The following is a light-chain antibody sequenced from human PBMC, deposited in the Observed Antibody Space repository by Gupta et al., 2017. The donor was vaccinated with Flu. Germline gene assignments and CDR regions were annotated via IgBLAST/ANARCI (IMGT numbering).Light chain of an antibody. J-gene: IGKJ3*01. Sequence: EIVLTQSPATLSLFPGERATLSCRASQSPQNQVGWYQQRPGQAPRLLISDVSNRAPGIPARFSGSGSGTDFTLTISSVESEDFAVYYCQQRLRWPLTFGPGTKLDIK. V-gene: IGKV3-11*01. CDR3: QQRLRWPLT. CDR2: DVS. CDR1: QSPQNQ.